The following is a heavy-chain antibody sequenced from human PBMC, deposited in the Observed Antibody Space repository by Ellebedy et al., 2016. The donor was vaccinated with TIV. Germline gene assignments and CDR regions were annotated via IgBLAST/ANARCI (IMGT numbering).Heavy chain of an antibody. Sequence: SETLSLXXTVSGGSTSRDCWSWIWQSPGKGLEWIGYIYYSGSTNYNPSLKSRVTISVDTSKNQFSLRLSSVTAADTAVYYCARDWGRAAVLWGQGTLVTVSS. CDR1: GGSTSRDC. D-gene: IGHD3-16*01. J-gene: IGHJ4*02. V-gene: IGHV4-59*01. CDR2: IYYSGST. CDR3: ARDWGRAAVL.